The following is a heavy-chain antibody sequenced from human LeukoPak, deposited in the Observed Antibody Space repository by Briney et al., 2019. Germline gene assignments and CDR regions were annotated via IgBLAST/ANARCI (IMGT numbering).Heavy chain of an antibody. CDR3: AKVPGAMIVVGY. V-gene: IGHV3-23*01. CDR2: ISGSDGSR. CDR1: GFTFSSYA. D-gene: IGHD3-22*01. Sequence: PGGSLRLSCAVSGFTFSSYAMSWVRQAPGKGLEWVSGISGSDGSRYYADSVKGRFTISRDNSKNTLYLQMNSLRAEDTAVYYCAKVPGAMIVVGYWGQGTLVTVSS. J-gene: IGHJ4*02.